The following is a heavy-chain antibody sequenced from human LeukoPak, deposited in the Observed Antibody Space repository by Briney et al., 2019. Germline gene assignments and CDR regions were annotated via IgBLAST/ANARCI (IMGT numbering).Heavy chain of an antibody. V-gene: IGHV4-4*02. J-gene: IGHJ6*04. CDR2: IHHSGTT. CDR1: GGSISGDNW. D-gene: IGHD3-3*01. Sequence: ASETLSLTCEVSGGSISGDNWWSWVRQSPGKGLEWIGEIHHSGTTNYNPSLKSRVTISVDKSRSQFSLRLSSVTAADTAVYDCASNGYYCIDVWGKGTTVTVSS. CDR3: ASNGYYCIDV.